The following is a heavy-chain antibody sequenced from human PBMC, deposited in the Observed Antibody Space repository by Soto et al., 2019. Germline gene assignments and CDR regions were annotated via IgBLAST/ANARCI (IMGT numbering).Heavy chain of an antibody. CDR2: ISGSGGST. J-gene: IGHJ4*02. V-gene: IGHV3-23*01. CDR1: GFTFSSNA. Sequence: QPGGSLRLSCAASGFTFSSNAMRWGRQAPGKRLEWVSAISGSGGSTNYTDSMKGRFTITKDNSKNTLYLQMNSLRAEDTAVYYCAKDFSPYGDYGPHYWGQGTLVTVSS. D-gene: IGHD4-17*01. CDR3: AKDFSPYGDYGPHY.